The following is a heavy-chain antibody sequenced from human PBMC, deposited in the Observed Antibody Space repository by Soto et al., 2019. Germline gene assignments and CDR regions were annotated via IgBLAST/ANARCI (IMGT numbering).Heavy chain of an antibody. Sequence: PGESLKISCKGSGYSFTSYWIGWMRQMPGKGLEWMGIIYPGDSDTRYSPSFQGQVTISADKSISTAYLQWSSLKASDTAMYYCARLNYDILTGYPMAGYFDYWGQGTLVTVSS. CDR1: GYSFTSYW. CDR3: ARLNYDILTGYPMAGYFDY. CDR2: IYPGDSDT. J-gene: IGHJ4*02. D-gene: IGHD3-9*01. V-gene: IGHV5-51*01.